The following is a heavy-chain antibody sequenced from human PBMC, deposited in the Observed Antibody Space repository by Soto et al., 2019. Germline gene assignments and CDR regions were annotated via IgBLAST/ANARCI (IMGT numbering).Heavy chain of an antibody. Sequence: ASVKVSCKAAGLAFTSSAVQWVRQARGQRLEWIGWIVVGSGNTNYAQKFQERVTITRDMPTSTAYMELSSLRSEDTAVYYCAAGDGYNYFFKYWGQGPWDTVSS. J-gene: IGHJ4*02. CDR3: AAGDGYNYFFKY. D-gene: IGHD5-12*01. V-gene: IGHV1-58*01. CDR1: GLAFTSSA. CDR2: IVVGSGNT.